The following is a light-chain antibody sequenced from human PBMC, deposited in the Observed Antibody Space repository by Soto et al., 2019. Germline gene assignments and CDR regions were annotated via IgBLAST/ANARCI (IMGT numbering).Light chain of an antibody. Sequence: QSVLTQSPSASASLGASVKLTCTLNSGHSSYAIAWHQQQPEKGPRYLMKLNSDGSHSKGDGIPDRFSGSSSGAERYLTISSLQSEDEADYYCQTWGTGILVFVGGIKLTVL. J-gene: IGLJ2*01. CDR1: SGHSSYA. CDR3: QTWGTGILV. V-gene: IGLV4-69*01. CDR2: LNSDGSH.